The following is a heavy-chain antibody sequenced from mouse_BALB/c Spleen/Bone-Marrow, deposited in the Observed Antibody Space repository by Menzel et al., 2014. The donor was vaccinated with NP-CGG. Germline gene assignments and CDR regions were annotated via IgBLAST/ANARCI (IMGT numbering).Heavy chain of an antibody. V-gene: IGHV1-82*01. D-gene: IGHD2-3*01. J-gene: IGHJ4*01. Sequence: QVQLQQPGPELVEPGASVKISCKASGYAFSSSWMNWVKRRPGQGLEWIGRIYPGDGDTNYNGKFKGKATLTADKSSTTAYMQLSSLTSVDSAVYFCARNDGYYRAMDYWGQGTSVTVSS. CDR2: IYPGDGDT. CDR1: GYAFSSSW. CDR3: ARNDGYYRAMDY.